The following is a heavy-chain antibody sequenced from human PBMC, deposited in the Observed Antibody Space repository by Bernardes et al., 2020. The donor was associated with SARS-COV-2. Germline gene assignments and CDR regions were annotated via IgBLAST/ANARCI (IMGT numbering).Heavy chain of an antibody. CDR3: ARTNYDFWSDYYPGMDV. J-gene: IGHJ6*02. CDR1: GYSFPTNW. Sequence: GESLKISCKGSGYSFPTNWIGWVRQMPGKGLEWMGIIYPDDSDTRYSPAFQGRVTISADKSTSATFLHWSNLEASDTATYFWARTNYDFWSDYYPGMDVWGQGTTVTVSS. D-gene: IGHD3-3*01. V-gene: IGHV5-51*01. CDR2: IYPDDSDT.